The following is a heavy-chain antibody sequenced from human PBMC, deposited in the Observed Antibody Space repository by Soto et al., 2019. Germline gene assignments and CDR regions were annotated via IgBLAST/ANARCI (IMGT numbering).Heavy chain of an antibody. CDR3: ARGIAAAGDNWFDP. D-gene: IGHD6-13*01. J-gene: IGHJ5*02. CDR2: IYHGGST. V-gene: IGHV4-38-2*01. Sequence: SETLSLTCAVSGYSISSGYYWGWIRHPPGKGLEGIGSIYHGGSTYYNPSLKSRVTISVDTSKNQFSLKLSSVTAADTAVYYCARGIAAAGDNWFDPWGQGTLVTVSS. CDR1: GYSISSGYY.